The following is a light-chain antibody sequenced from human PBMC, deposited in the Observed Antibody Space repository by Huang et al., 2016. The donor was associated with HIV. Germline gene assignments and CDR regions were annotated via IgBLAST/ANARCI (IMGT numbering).Light chain of an antibody. CDR3: QQYNSYSRT. CDR1: QDISPW. J-gene: IGKJ1*01. Sequence: DIQMTQSPSILSASIGDTVTITCRASQDISPWLAWYQQKPGSAPKLLIYEASILHSGVPSRFSGSASGTEFTRTISSLQSDDFATYFCQQYNSYSRTFGQGTKVEI. V-gene: IGKV1-5*03. CDR2: EAS.